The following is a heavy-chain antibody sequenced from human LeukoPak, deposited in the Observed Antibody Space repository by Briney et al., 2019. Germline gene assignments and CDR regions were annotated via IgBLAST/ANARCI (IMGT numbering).Heavy chain of an antibody. D-gene: IGHD2-8*01. CDR1: GYTFTGHI. CDR3: ARGNGPENS. J-gene: IGHJ4*02. V-gene: IGHV1-2*06. CDR2: INPNSGDT. Sequence: ASVKVSCRASGYTFTGHIMHWLRQAPGQGLEWMGRINPNSGDTKFAQKFQGRVTLTRDTSISTAYMEMSSLTSDDTAVYYCARGNGPENSWGQGTLVIVSS.